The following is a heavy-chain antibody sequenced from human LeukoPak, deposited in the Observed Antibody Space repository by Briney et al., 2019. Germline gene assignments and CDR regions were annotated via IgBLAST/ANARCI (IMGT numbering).Heavy chain of an antibody. V-gene: IGHV5-51*01. Sequence: TGESLKISCKGSGYRFTSYWIGWVRQMPGKGLEWMGIIYPGDSDTRYSPSFQGQVTISADKSISTAYLQWSSLKASDTAMYYCARLGSGYDWGLYYFDYWGQGTLVTVSS. CDR3: ARLGSGYDWGLYYFDY. D-gene: IGHD5-12*01. CDR2: IYPGDSDT. CDR1: GYRFTSYW. J-gene: IGHJ4*02.